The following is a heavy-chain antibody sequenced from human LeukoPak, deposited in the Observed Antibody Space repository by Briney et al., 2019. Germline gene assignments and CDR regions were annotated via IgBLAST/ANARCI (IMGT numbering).Heavy chain of an antibody. Sequence: PSETLSLTCTVSGGSISSSHYYWGWIRQPPGKGLEWLATIYYSGSTDYNPSLKSRVTISVDTSKNQFSLKLSSVTAADTAVYYCATRLVVPAANRPPDNVWGQGTTVTVSS. J-gene: IGHJ6*02. V-gene: IGHV4-39*07. CDR1: GGSISSSHYY. CDR2: IYYSGST. CDR3: ATRLVVPAANRPPDNV. D-gene: IGHD2-2*01.